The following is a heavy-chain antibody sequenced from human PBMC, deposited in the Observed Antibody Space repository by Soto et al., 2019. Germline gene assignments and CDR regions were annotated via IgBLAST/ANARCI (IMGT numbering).Heavy chain of an antibody. Sequence: SETLSLTCAVYGGSFSGYYWSWIRQPPGKGLEWIGEINHSGSTNYNPSLKSRVTISVDTSKNQFSLKLSSVTAADTAVYYCARSVPGYYDSSGYYRARSQQNDYWGQGTLVTVSS. J-gene: IGHJ4*02. CDR1: GGSFSGYY. D-gene: IGHD3-22*01. CDR3: ARSVPGYYDSSGYYRARSQQNDY. CDR2: INHSGST. V-gene: IGHV4-34*01.